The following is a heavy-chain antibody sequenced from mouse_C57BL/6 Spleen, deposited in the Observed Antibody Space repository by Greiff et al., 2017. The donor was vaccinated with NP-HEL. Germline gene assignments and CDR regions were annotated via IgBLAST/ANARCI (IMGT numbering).Heavy chain of an antibody. CDR2: IDPENGDT. CDR1: GFNIKDDY. Sequence: EVQLQESGAELVRPGASVKLSCTASGFNIKDDYMHWVKQRPEQGLEWIGWIDPENGDTEYASKFQGKATITADTSSNTAYLQLSSLTSEDTAVYYCTTPNYSNYGYYAMDYWGQGTSVTVSS. CDR3: TTPNYSNYGYYAMDY. V-gene: IGHV14-4*01. J-gene: IGHJ4*01. D-gene: IGHD2-5*01.